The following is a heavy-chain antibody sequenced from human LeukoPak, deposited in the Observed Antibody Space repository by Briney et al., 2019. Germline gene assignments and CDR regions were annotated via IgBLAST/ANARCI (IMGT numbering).Heavy chain of an antibody. CDR1: GFTFSSYA. V-gene: IGHV3-23*01. J-gene: IGHJ4*02. Sequence: GGSLRLSCAASGFTFSSYAMSWVRQAPGKGLEWVSAISGSGGSTYYADSVKGRFTIPRDNSKNTLYLQMNSLRAEDTAVYYCAKNTLLLLEWLRFDYWGQGTLVTVSS. CDR3: AKNTLLLLEWLRFDY. CDR2: ISGSGGST. D-gene: IGHD3-3*01.